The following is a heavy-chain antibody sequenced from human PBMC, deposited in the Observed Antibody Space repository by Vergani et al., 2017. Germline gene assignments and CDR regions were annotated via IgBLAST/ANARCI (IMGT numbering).Heavy chain of an antibody. CDR1: GFIFSSYG. CDR2: ISYDGSNK. CDR3: ARDQSRSDAFDI. V-gene: IGHV3-30*03. D-gene: IGHD1-14*01. J-gene: IGHJ3*02. Sequence: QVQLVESGGGVVQPGRSLRLSCAASGFIFSSYGMHWVRQAPGKGLEWVAVISYDGSNKYYADSVKGRFTISRDNSKNTLYLQMNSLRAEDTAVYYCARDQSRSDAFDIWGQGTMVTVSS.